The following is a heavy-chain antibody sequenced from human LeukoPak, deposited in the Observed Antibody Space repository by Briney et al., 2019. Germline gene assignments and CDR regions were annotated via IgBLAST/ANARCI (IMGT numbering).Heavy chain of an antibody. CDR3: ARDLFNGLLWFGCMDV. CDR1: GFTFSSYS. CDR2: ISSSSSYI. Sequence: PGGSLRLSCAASGFTFSSYSMNWVRQAPGKGLEWVSSISSSSSYIYYADSVKGRFTTSSDNAKNSLYLQMNSLRAEDPAVYYCARDLFNGLLWFGCMDVWGKGTTVTVSS. J-gene: IGHJ6*03. V-gene: IGHV3-21*01. D-gene: IGHD3-10*01.